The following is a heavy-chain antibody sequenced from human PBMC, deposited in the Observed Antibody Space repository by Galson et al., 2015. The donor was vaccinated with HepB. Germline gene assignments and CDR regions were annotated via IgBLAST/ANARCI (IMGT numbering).Heavy chain of an antibody. CDR1: GFTFSSYA. J-gene: IGHJ4*02. V-gene: IGHV3-30-3*01. CDR3: ARDYPYYAQGSFDY. D-gene: IGHD1-26*01. Sequence: SLRLSCAASGFTFSSYAMHWVRQAPGKGLEWVAVISYDGSNKYYADSVKGRFTISRDNSKNTLYLQMNSLRAEDTAVYYCARDYPYYAQGSFDYWGQGTLVTVSS. CDR2: ISYDGSNK.